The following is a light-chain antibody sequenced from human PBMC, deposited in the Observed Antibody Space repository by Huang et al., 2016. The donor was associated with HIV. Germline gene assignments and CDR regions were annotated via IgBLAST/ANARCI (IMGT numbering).Light chain of an antibody. V-gene: IGKV3-15*01. Sequence: EMVVTQSPATLSVSTGDRATLSCRASQSVSSNLAWYQQKPGQAPRLLVYGASTRATGIPDRFSGSGSGTEFTLTISSLQSEDFALYYCQQYNDWPLTFGGGSKVEI. J-gene: IGKJ4*01. CDR3: QQYNDWPLT. CDR1: QSVSSN. CDR2: GAS.